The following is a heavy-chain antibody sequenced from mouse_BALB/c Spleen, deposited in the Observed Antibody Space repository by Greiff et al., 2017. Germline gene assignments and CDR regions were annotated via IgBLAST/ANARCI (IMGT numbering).Heavy chain of an antibody. J-gene: IGHJ4*01. V-gene: IGHV3-6*02. CDR1: GYSITSGYY. CDR3: ASNWDGYAMDY. Sequence: EVKLVESGPGLVKPSQSLSLTCSVTGYSITSGYYWNWIRQFPGNKLEWMGYISYDGSNNYNPSLKNRISITRDTSKNQFLLKLNSVTTEDTATYYCASNWDGYAMDYWGQGTSVTVSS. D-gene: IGHD4-1*01. CDR2: ISYDGSN.